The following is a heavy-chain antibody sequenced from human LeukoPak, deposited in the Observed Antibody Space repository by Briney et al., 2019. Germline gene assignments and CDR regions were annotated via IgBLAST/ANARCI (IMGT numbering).Heavy chain of an antibody. Sequence: VASVKVSCKASGYTFAGYYMHWVRQAPGQGLEWMGWINPNSGGTNYAQKFQGRVTMTRDTSISTAYMELSRLRSDDTAVYYCARDLYGDYRPYYYGMDVWGQGTTVTVSS. J-gene: IGHJ6*02. CDR3: ARDLYGDYRPYYYGMDV. CDR1: GYTFAGYY. CDR2: INPNSGGT. D-gene: IGHD4-17*01. V-gene: IGHV1-2*02.